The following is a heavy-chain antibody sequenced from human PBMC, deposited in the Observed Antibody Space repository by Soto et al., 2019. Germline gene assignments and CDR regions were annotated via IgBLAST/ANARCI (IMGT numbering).Heavy chain of an antibody. CDR2: ISGSGGST. CDR3: AKSMPMFTSSIAMDV. V-gene: IGHV3-23*01. CDR1: GFTFSSYA. Sequence: EVQLLESGGGLVQPGGSLRLSCAASGFTFSSYAMSWVRQAPGKGLEWVSAISGSGGSTYYADTVKGRFTISRDNSNNTLYLQMNRLRAEDTEVYYCAKSMPMFTSSIAMDVWGQGTTVTVSS. D-gene: IGHD2-2*01. J-gene: IGHJ6*02.